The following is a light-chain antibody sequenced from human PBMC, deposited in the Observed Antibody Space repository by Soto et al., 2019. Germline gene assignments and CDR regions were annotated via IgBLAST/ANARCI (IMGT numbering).Light chain of an antibody. CDR1: SSDVGGYNY. J-gene: IGLJ2*01. V-gene: IGLV2-14*01. CDR2: DVS. CDR3: SSYTSSSTTV. Sequence: SSLTPPAPLSWSPGQSITPSCPGKSSDVGGYNYVSWYQQHPGKAPKLMIYDVSNRPSGVSNRFSGSKSGNTASLTISGLQAEDEADYYCSSYTSSSTTVFGGGTKVTVL.